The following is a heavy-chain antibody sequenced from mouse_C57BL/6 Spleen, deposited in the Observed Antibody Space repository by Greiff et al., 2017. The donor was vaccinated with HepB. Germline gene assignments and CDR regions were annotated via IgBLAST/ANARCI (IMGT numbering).Heavy chain of an antibody. J-gene: IGHJ1*03. CDR3: ASPIATVVATGYFDV. CDR1: GYTFTSYW. D-gene: IGHD1-1*01. Sequence: QVQLQQSGAELVRPGTSVKLSCKASGYTFTSYWMHWVKQRPGPGLEWIGVIDPSDGYTNYNQKFKGKATLTVNTSSSTAYMQLSSQTSEDSAVYYGASPIATVVATGYFDVWGKGTTVTVSS. V-gene: IGHV1-59*01. CDR2: IDPSDGYT.